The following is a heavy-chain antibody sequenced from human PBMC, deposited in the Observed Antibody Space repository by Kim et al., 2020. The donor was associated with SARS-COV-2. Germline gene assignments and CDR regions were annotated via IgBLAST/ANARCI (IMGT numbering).Heavy chain of an antibody. Sequence: ASVKVSCKASGYTFTSYAMHWVRQAPGQRLEWMGWINAGNGNKIYSQKFQGRLTITRDTSASTVYMELSSLRSEDTAVYYCARGFGGWDDYWGQGSLVTVSS. V-gene: IGHV1-3*01. CDR3: ARGFGGWDDY. CDR1: GYTFTSYA. D-gene: IGHD6-19*01. J-gene: IGHJ4*02. CDR2: INAGNGNK.